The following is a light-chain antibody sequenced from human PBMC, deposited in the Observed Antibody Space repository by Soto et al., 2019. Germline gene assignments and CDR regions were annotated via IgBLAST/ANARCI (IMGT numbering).Light chain of an antibody. Sequence: EIVLTQSPGTLSLSPGSRSTLSCRASPIVSRRCLAWYQQKCGQAPRLLIYGASSRATDIPDRFSGSGSGTDFTLTISRLEPEDSAVYYCQQYGSSPPITFGQGTRLEIQ. J-gene: IGKJ5*01. CDR3: QQYGSSPPIT. CDR1: PIVSRRC. CDR2: GAS. V-gene: IGKV3-20*01.